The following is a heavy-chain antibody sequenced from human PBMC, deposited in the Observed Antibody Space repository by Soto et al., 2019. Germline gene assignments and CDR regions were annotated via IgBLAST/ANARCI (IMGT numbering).Heavy chain of an antibody. D-gene: IGHD2-15*01. V-gene: IGHV1-69*13. J-gene: IGHJ6*02. Sequence: ASVKVSCKASGGTFSSYAISWVRQAPGQGLEWMGGIIPIFGTANYAQKFQGRVTITADESTSTAYMELSSLRSEDTAVYYCARGRRIVVVVAATHYXMDGWGQGTTVTVSS. CDR1: GGTFSSYA. CDR2: IIPIFGTA. CDR3: ARGRRIVVVVAATHYXMDG.